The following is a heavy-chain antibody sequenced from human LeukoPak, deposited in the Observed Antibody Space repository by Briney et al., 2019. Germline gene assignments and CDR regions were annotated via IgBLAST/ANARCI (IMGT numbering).Heavy chain of an antibody. D-gene: IGHD3-10*01. CDR2: ITTSDGNT. Sequence: GGSLRLSCAASGFTFSSYTMSWVRQAPGKGLEWVSTITTSDGNTYYADSVKGRFTISRDNAKNSLYLQMNSLRADDTAVYYCARLTPYASGSIIDYWGQGILVTVSS. V-gene: IGHV3-21*01. CDR1: GFTFSSYT. J-gene: IGHJ4*02. CDR3: ARLTPYASGSIIDY.